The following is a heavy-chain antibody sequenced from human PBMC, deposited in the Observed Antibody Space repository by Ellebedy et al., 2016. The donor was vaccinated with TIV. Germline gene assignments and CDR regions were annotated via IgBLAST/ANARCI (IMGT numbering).Heavy chain of an antibody. CDR3: ARDGATVNPLDY. Sequence: PGGSLRLSCAASGFTFSSYWMYWVRQAPGKELVWVSRINSDGSSTSYPDSVEGRFTISRDNAKNTLNLQMNSLRVEDTGVYYCARDGATVNPLDYWGQGTLVTVSS. CDR2: INSDGSST. CDR1: GFTFSSYW. J-gene: IGHJ4*02. V-gene: IGHV3-74*01. D-gene: IGHD3-16*01.